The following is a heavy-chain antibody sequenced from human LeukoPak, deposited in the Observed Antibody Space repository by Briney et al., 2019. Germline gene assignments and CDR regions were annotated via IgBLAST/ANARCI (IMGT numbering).Heavy chain of an antibody. J-gene: IGHJ4*02. D-gene: IGHD1-1*01. CDR1: GFTFSTYE. Sequence: GGSLRLSCAASGFTFSTYEMTWVRQSPGKRLEWVSYISSSGSTIYYADSVKGRFTISRDNARNSLYLQMNSLRAEDTAVYYCARVEQLEPLVDYWGQGTLVTVSS. CDR2: ISSSGSTI. CDR3: ARVEQLEPLVDY. V-gene: IGHV3-48*03.